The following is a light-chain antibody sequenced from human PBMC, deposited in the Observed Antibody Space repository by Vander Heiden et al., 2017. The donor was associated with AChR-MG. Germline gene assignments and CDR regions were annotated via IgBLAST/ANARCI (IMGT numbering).Light chain of an antibody. V-gene: IGKV1-39*01. J-gene: IGKJ1*01. CDR2: AAS. Sequence: DIQMTQSPSSPPASVGDRVTITCRASKSISSYLNWYQQKPGKAPKLLIYAASSLQSGVPSRFSGSGSGTDFTLTISSLQPEDFATYYCQQSSSTPRTFGQGTKVEIK. CDR3: QQSSSTPRT. CDR1: KSISSY.